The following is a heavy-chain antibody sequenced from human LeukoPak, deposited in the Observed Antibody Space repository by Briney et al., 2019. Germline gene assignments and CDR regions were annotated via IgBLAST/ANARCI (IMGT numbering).Heavy chain of an antibody. CDR1: EFTFSTYA. V-gene: IGHV3-23*01. J-gene: IGHJ3*02. CDR3: TKGWIQLWNDAFDI. D-gene: IGHD5-18*01. Sequence: PGGSLRLSCAASEFTFSTYAMSWVRQAPGKGLEWVSVISDSGGSTYYANSVKGRFTISRDNSKNMLYLQMNSLRAEDTAVYYCTKGWIQLWNDAFDIWGQGTLVTVSS. CDR2: ISDSGGST.